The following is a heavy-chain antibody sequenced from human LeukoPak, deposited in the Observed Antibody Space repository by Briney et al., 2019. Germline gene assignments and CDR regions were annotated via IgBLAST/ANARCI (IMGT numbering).Heavy chain of an antibody. CDR1: GFTFSSYG. D-gene: IGHD3-10*01. CDR2: IRYDGSNK. Sequence: GGSLRLSCAASGFTFSSYGMHWVRQAPGKGLEWVAFIRYDGSNKYYADSVKGRFTISRDNSKNTLYLQMNSLRAEDTAVYYCAKDASDYYGSGPFDYWGQGTLVTVSS. CDR3: AKDASDYYGSGPFDY. J-gene: IGHJ4*02. V-gene: IGHV3-30*02.